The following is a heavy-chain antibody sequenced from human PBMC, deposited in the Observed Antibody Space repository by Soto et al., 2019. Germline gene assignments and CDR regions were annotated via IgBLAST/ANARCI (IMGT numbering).Heavy chain of an antibody. J-gene: IGHJ5*02. CDR3: TRGVTGTWRFDP. Sequence: EEQLVESGGGLVQPGGSLKLSCAASGFTFSGSVMHWVRQASGKGLEWVGRIRSKAYGYATAYAGSVKGRFTISRDDSSNTAYLQMNSLKIEDTAVYYCTRGVTGTWRFDPWGQGTLVT. D-gene: IGHD1-1*01. CDR2: IRSKAYGYAT. CDR1: GFTFSGSV. V-gene: IGHV3-73*01.